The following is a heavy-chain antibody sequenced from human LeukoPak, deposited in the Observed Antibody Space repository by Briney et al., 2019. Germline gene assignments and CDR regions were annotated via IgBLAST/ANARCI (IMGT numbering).Heavy chain of an antibody. V-gene: IGHV4-39*07. CDR3: ARDAAMVRGVSDY. CDR1: GGSISSSSYY. J-gene: IGHJ4*02. D-gene: IGHD3-10*01. Sequence: PSETLSLTCTVSGGSISSSSYYWGWIRQPPGKGLGWIGSIYYSGSTYYNPSLKSRVTISVDTSKNQFSLKLSSVTAADTAVYYCARDAAMVRGVSDYWGQGTLVTVSS. CDR2: IYYSGST.